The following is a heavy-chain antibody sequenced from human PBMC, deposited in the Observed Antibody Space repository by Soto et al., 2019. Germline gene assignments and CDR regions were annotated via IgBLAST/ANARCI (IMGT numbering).Heavy chain of an antibody. CDR3: ARPPGYISDWYYFDL. Sequence: QVQLVQSGAEVKKPGASVKVSCEASGYNFIDFHIHWVRQAHGQGFEWMGRISPKSGGTNYAQKFEGRVTMTWATSLHTAYMELSSLKSDDTAVYYCARPPGYISDWYYFDLWGQGTRVTVSS. J-gene: IGHJ4*02. CDR1: GYNFIDFH. CDR2: ISPKSGGT. V-gene: IGHV1-2*02. D-gene: IGHD3-9*01.